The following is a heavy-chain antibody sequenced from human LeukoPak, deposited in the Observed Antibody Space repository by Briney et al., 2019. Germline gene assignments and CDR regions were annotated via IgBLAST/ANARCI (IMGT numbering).Heavy chain of an antibody. CDR2: IWYDGSNK. Sequence: GRSLRLSCAASGFTFSSYGMHWVRQAPDKGLEWVAVIWYDGSNKYYADSVKGRFTISRDNSKNTLYLQMNSLRAEDTAVYYCARDFSYGSGSYYYYYGMDVWGKGTTVTVSS. J-gene: IGHJ6*04. D-gene: IGHD3-10*01. CDR3: ARDFSYGSGSYYYYYGMDV. V-gene: IGHV3-33*01. CDR1: GFTFSSYG.